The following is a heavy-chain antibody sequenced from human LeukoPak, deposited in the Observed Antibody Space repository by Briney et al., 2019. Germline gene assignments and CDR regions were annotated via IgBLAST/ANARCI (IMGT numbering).Heavy chain of an antibody. Sequence: GGSLRLSCAASGFTFSSYGMNWVRQAPGKGLEWVSYISSSSSTIYYADSVKGRFTISRDNAKNSLYLQMNSLRAEDTAVYYCARDPKSRTAHYGMDVWGQGTTVTVSS. CDR1: GFTFSSYG. J-gene: IGHJ6*02. CDR3: ARDPKSRTAHYGMDV. CDR2: ISSSSSTI. V-gene: IGHV3-48*04.